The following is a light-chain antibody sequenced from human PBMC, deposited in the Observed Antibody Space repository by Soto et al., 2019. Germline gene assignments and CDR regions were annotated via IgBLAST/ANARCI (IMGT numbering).Light chain of an antibody. Sequence: EIVLTQSPGTLSSFPGDRVTLSCRASQSVSTNVAWYQQKPGQAPRLLIYGASIRATTTPAKFSGSGSGTEFTLTISSLQSEDFAVYYCQHYNKWPPWTFGQGTKVDI. J-gene: IGKJ1*01. V-gene: IGKV3-15*01. CDR3: QHYNKWPPWT. CDR1: QSVSTN. CDR2: GAS.